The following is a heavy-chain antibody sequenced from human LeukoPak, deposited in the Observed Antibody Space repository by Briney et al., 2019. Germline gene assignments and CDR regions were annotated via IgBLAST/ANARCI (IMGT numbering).Heavy chain of an antibody. CDR3: AKSGPNSSGWSYFHYGMDV. D-gene: IGHD6-19*01. Sequence: GGSLRLSCAASGFIFSRYTISWVRQAPGKGLEWVSGLSDKGDSAYYADSVKGRFTFSRDNSRNTLYLQMNSLRAEDTAVYYCAKSGPNSSGWSYFHYGMDVWGQGTTVTVSS. CDR1: GFIFSRYT. J-gene: IGHJ6*02. CDR2: LSDKGDSA. V-gene: IGHV3-23*01.